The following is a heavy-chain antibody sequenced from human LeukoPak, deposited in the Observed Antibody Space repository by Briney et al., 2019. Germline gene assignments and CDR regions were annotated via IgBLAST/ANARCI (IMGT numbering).Heavy chain of an antibody. D-gene: IGHD6-13*01. CDR1: GYTFTGYY. Sequence: GASVKVSCKASGYTFTGYYMHWVRQAPGQGLEWMGWINPNSGGTNYAQKFQGRVTMTRDTSISTAYMELSRLRSDDTAVHYCARDFAAAASDAFDIWGQGTMVTVSS. CDR2: INPNSGGT. V-gene: IGHV1-2*02. J-gene: IGHJ3*02. CDR3: ARDFAAAASDAFDI.